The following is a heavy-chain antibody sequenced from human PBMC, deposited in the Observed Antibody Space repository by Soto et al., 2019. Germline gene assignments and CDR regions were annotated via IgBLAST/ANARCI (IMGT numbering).Heavy chain of an antibody. Sequence: ASVKVSCKASGYTFTSYAMHWVRQAPGQRLEWMGWINAGNGNTKYSQKFQGRVTITRDTSASTAYMELSSLRSEDTAVYYCARDKSIVVVIMDYWGQGTLVTVSS. J-gene: IGHJ4*02. V-gene: IGHV1-3*01. CDR1: GYTFTSYA. D-gene: IGHD3-22*01. CDR2: INAGNGNT. CDR3: ARDKSIVVVIMDY.